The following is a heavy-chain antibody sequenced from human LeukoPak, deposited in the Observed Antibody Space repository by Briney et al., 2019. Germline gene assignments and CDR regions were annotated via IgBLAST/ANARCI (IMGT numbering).Heavy chain of an antibody. J-gene: IGHJ3*02. CDR3: ARLSPPHYDGSGYYYVGAFDI. V-gene: IGHV4-31*11. CDR1: GGSISSGGYS. Sequence: SQTLSLTCAVSGGSISSGGYSWSWIRQPPGKGLEWIGYIYYSGSTYYNPSLKSRVTISVDTSKNQFSLKLSSVTAADTAVYYCARLSPPHYDGSGYYYVGAFDIWGQGTMVTVSS. CDR2: IYYSGST. D-gene: IGHD3-22*01.